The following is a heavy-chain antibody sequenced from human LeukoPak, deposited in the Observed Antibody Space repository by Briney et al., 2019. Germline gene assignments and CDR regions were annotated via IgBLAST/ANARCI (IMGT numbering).Heavy chain of an antibody. CDR3: ARHSSGWYYGY. D-gene: IGHD6-19*01. Sequence: GGSLRLSCAASGFTFSSYSMNWVRQAPGKGLEWVSSISSSSTYIYYVDSVKGRFTISRDNAKNSLYLQMNSLRAEDTAVYYCARHSSGWYYGYWGQGTLVTVSS. V-gene: IGHV3-21*04. CDR1: GFTFSSYS. CDR2: ISSSSTYI. J-gene: IGHJ4*02.